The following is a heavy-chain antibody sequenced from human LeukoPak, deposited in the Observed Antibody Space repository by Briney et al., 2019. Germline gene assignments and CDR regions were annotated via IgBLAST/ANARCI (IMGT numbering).Heavy chain of an antibody. D-gene: IGHD6-19*01. CDR1: GGSFSGYY. CDR3: ASPGSSGWYVDPYFDY. Sequence: SETLSLTCAVYGGSFSGYYWSWIRQPPGKGLEWIGEINHSGSTNYNPSLKSRVTISVDTSKNQFSLKLSSVTAADTAVYYCASPGSSGWYVDPYFDYWDQGTLVTVSS. CDR2: INHSGST. J-gene: IGHJ4*02. V-gene: IGHV4-34*01.